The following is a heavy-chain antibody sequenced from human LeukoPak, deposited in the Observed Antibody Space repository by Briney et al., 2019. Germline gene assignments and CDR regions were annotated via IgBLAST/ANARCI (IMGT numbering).Heavy chain of an antibody. V-gene: IGHV1-2*02. D-gene: IGHD3-3*01. J-gene: IGHJ4*02. CDR2: INPNSGGT. CDR1: GYTFTGYY. CDR3: AREDVAYDFWSGYQRTYYFDY. Sequence: ASVKVSRKASGYTFTGYYMHWVRQAPGQGLEWMGWINPNSGGTNYAQKFQGRVTMTRDTSISTAYMELSRLRSDDTAVYYCAREDVAYDFWSGYQRTYYFDYWGQGTLVTVSS.